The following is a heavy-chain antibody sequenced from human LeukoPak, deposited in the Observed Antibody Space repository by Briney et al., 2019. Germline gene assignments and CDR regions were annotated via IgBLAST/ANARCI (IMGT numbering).Heavy chain of an antibody. J-gene: IGHJ4*02. V-gene: IGHV3-21*01. D-gene: IGHD4-17*01. CDR2: ISSSSSYI. CDR1: GFTFSSYS. Sequence: GGSLRLSCAASGFTFSSYSVNWVRQAPGKGLEWVSSISSSSSYIYYADSVKGRFTISRDNAKNSLYLQMNSLRAEDTAVYYCAREGTTVTFDYWGQGTLVTVSS. CDR3: AREGTTVTFDY.